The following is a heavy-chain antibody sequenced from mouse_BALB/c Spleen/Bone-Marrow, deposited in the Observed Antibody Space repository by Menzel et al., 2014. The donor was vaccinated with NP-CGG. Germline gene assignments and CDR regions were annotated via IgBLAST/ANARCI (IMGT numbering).Heavy chain of an antibody. D-gene: IGHD1-1*01. Sequence: VQLQQPGPQLVRPGASVKISCKASGYSFTSYWMHWVKQRPGQGLEWIGMIDPSDSETRLNQKFKDKATLTVDESSSTAYMQLSSPTSEDSALYYCSYGSRAYWGQGTLVTVSA. CDR3: SYGSRAY. CDR1: GYSFTSYW. CDR2: IDPSDSET. V-gene: IGHV1S127*01. J-gene: IGHJ3*01.